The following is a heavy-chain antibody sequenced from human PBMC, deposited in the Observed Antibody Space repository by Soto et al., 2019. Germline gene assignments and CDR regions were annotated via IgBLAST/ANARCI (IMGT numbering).Heavy chain of an antibody. Sequence: SGPTLVNPTQTLTLTCTFSGFSLSTSGVGVGWIRQPPGKALEWLALIYWNDDKRYSPSLKSRLTITKDTSKNQVVLTMTNLDPVDTATYYCAHSRRAAAGTSVFDPWGQGTLVTVSS. CDR3: AHSRRAAAGTSVFDP. V-gene: IGHV2-5*01. CDR2: IYWNDDK. CDR1: GFSLSTSGVG. D-gene: IGHD6-13*01. J-gene: IGHJ5*02.